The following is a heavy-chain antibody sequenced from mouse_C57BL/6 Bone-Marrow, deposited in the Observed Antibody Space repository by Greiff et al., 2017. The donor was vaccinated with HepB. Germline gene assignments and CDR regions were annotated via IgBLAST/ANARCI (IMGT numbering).Heavy chain of an antibody. V-gene: IGHV1-26*01. CDR2: INPNNGGT. CDR3: ARDYDYDGVPFYYYAMDY. Sequence: VQLQQSGPELVKPGASVKISCKASGYTFTDYYMNWVKQSHGKSLEWIGDINPNNGGTSYNQKFKGKATLTVAKSSSKAYMGRRSLTSEDSAVYYCARDYDYDGVPFYYYAMDYWGQGPSVTVSS. D-gene: IGHD2-4*01. CDR1: GYTFTDYY. J-gene: IGHJ4*01.